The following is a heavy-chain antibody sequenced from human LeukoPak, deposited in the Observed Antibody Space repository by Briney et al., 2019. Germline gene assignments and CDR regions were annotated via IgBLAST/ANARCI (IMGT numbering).Heavy chain of an antibody. Sequence: GGSLRLSCAASGFTFSSYSMNWVRQAPGKGLEWVSYISSSSSTIYYADSVKGRFTISRDNAKNSLYLQMNSLRAEDTAVYYCAKNQFSWYYDYWGQGTLVTVSS. D-gene: IGHD6-13*01. J-gene: IGHJ4*02. CDR1: GFTFSSYS. V-gene: IGHV3-48*04. CDR2: ISSSSSTI. CDR3: AKNQFSWYYDY.